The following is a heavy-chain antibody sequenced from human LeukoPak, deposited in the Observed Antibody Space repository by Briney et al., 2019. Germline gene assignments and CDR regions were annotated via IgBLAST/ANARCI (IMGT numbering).Heavy chain of an antibody. CDR3: ARAPERWYSYGSYTYYYMDV. CDR1: GGSFSGYY. Sequence: SETLSLTCAVYGGSFSGYYWSWIRQPPGKGLEWIGEINQSGNTNYNPSLKSRLTISVDTSKNQISLKLSSVTAADTAVYYCARAPERWYSYGSYTYYYMDVWGKGTTVTVSS. J-gene: IGHJ6*03. V-gene: IGHV4-34*01. D-gene: IGHD5-18*01. CDR2: INQSGNT.